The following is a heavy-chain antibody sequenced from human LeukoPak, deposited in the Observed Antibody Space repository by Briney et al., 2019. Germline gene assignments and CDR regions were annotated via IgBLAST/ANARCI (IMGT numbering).Heavy chain of an antibody. CDR2: IIVSGSYI. V-gene: IGHV3-21*01. CDR3: ARGLGSGDYVANAFDF. D-gene: IGHD4-17*01. Sequence: GGSLRLSCAASGFIFSSYAMSWVRQAPGEGLGWVSSIIVSGSYIHYADSMRGRFTISRDNAKNSVYLHMSRLRAEDTAVYYCARGLGSGDYVANAFDFWGRGTTVIVS. J-gene: IGHJ3*01. CDR1: GFIFSSYA.